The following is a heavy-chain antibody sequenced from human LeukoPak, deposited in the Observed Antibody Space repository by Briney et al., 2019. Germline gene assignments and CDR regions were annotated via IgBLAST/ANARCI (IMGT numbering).Heavy chain of an antibody. CDR1: GFTFDDYA. Sequence: PGGSLRLSCAASGFTFDDYAMHWVRQAPGKGLEWVSLISGDGGSTYYADSVKGRFTISRDNSKNSLYLQMNSLKTEDTGVYYCARDNGAQYHSSSVNWGQGTLVTVSS. CDR2: ISGDGGST. CDR3: ARDNGAQYHSSSVN. D-gene: IGHD6-13*01. J-gene: IGHJ4*02. V-gene: IGHV3-43*02.